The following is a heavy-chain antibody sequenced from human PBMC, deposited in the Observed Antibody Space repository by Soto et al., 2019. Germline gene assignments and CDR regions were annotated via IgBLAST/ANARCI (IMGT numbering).Heavy chain of an antibody. Sequence: PSETLSLTCTVSGGSISSSSYYWGWIRQPPGKGLEWIGSIYYSGSTYYNPSLKSRVTISVDTSKNQFSLKLSSVTAADTAVYYCARQEGSGYYFEPWFDPWGQGTLVTVSS. CDR2: IYYSGST. J-gene: IGHJ5*02. V-gene: IGHV4-39*01. CDR1: GGSISSSSYY. CDR3: ARQEGSGYYFEPWFDP. D-gene: IGHD3-22*01.